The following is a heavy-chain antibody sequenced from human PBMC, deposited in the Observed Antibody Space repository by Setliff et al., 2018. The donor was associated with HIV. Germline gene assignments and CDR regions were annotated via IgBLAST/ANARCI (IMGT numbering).Heavy chain of an antibody. J-gene: IGHJ5*02. CDR2: IIPIVTIA. V-gene: IGHV1-69*04. CDR1: GGSFTSYT. CDR3: ARERPGDHYESTGYQLADWFDP. Sequence: AVKVSCKAAGGSFTSYTFSWVRQAPGQGLEWRGRIIPIVTIAHYAEQFVGRVTITADKSTSTTYMEVSSLSSEDTAVYYCARERPGDHYESTGYQLADWFDPWGQGTLVTVSS. D-gene: IGHD3-22*01.